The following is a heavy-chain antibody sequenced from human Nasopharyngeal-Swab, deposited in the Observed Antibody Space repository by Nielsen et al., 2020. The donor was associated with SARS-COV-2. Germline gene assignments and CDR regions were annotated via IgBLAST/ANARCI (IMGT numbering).Heavy chain of an antibody. CDR2: IYPGDSDT. CDR1: GYRLSSHW. Sequence: GESLKIPCQGSGYRLSSHWLAWDRQMPGKGLGWMGIIYPGDSDTTYSPSFQGQVTISADKSVTTAYLQWSSLKASDTAMYYCARRSHSYCSGSTCSSFDYWGQGTLVTVSS. D-gene: IGHD2-15*01. J-gene: IGHJ4*02. CDR3: ARRSHSYCSGSTCSSFDY. V-gene: IGHV5-51*01.